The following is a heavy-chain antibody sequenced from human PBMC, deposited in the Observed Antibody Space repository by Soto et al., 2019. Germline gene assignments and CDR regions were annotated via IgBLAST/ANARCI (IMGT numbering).Heavy chain of an antibody. D-gene: IGHD2-2*01. Sequence: SETLSLTCAVYGGSLSRYYWSWIRQPPGKGLEWIGEINHSGSTNYNPSLKRRVTIAVDTSKNQFSLKLSSVTAADTAVYYCARGCNCSSTSCYFEYRPSFDIWGQVTVVT. V-gene: IGHV4-34*01. CDR1: GGSLSRYY. J-gene: IGHJ3*02. CDR2: INHSGST. CDR3: ARGCNCSSTSCYFEYRPSFDI.